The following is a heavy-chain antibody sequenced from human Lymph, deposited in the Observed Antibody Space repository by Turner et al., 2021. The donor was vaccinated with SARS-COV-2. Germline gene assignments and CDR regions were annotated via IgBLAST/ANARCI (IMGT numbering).Heavy chain of an antibody. J-gene: IGHJ5*02. Sequence: QVQLQDSGPRLVKPLATLSLPCTVSGGSMTSNYWSWIRQPPGKRLEWIGYIYYRGSTNYNPSLESRVTISVDTSRNQFSLNLTSVTAADTAIYYGARETVNNWVDPWGQGTLVTVSS. D-gene: IGHD2-21*02. CDR1: GGSMTSNY. V-gene: IGHV4-59*01. CDR2: IYYRGST. CDR3: ARETVNNWVDP.